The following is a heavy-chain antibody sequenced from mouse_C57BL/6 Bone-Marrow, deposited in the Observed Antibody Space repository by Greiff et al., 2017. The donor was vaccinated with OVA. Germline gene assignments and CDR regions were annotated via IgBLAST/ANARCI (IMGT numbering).Heavy chain of an antibody. CDR3: ARRDVYPWFAY. CDR2: IDPSDSYT. V-gene: IGHV1-69*01. CDR1: GYTFTSYW. Sequence: QVQLQQPGAELVMPGASVKLSCKASGYTFTSYWMHWVKPRPGQGLEWIGEIDPSDSYTNYNQKFKGKSTLTVDKSSSTAYMQLSSLTSEDSAVYYCARRDVYPWFAYWGQGTLVTVSA. J-gene: IGHJ3*01.